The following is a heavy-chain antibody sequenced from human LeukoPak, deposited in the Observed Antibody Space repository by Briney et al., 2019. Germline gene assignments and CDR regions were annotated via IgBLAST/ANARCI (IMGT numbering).Heavy chain of an antibody. Sequence: SEILSLTCTVSGGSISSYYWSWIRQPPGKGLEWIGYIYYSGSTNYNPSLKSRVTILVDTSKNQFSLKLSSVTAADTAVYYCARAISGSYSRAFDIWGQGTMVTVSS. CDR2: IYYSGST. D-gene: IGHD1-26*01. CDR3: ARAISGSYSRAFDI. CDR1: GGSISSYY. J-gene: IGHJ3*02. V-gene: IGHV4-59*01.